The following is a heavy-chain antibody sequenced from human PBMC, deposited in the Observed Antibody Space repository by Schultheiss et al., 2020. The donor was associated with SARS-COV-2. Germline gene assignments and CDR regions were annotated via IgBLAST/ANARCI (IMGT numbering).Heavy chain of an antibody. CDR3: ARNVDTAMLPLDY. D-gene: IGHD5-18*01. CDR2: IIPILGIA. V-gene: IGHV1-69*02. Sequence: GGSLRLSCKASGGTFSSYTISWVRQAPGQGLEWMGRIIPILGIANYAQKFQGRVTITADKSTSTAYMELSSLRSEDTAVYYCARNVDTAMLPLDYWGQGTLVTVSS. CDR1: GGTFSSYT. J-gene: IGHJ4*02.